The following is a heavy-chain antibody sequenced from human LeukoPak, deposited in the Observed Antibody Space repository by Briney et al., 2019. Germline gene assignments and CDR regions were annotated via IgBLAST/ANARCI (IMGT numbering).Heavy chain of an antibody. CDR2: IYYDDSET. J-gene: IGHJ4*02. Sequence: GESLKISCRGSGDSFTKNWIGWVRQMPGRGLEWMGAIYYDDSETNYSPAFQGQVTFSADRSTNTAYVQWSSLQASDTAMYFCTRHEVDFGVVPPKYALENWGQGTLVTVSS. CDR3: TRHEVDFGVVPPKYALEN. D-gene: IGHD3-3*01. CDR1: GDSFTKNW. V-gene: IGHV5-51*01.